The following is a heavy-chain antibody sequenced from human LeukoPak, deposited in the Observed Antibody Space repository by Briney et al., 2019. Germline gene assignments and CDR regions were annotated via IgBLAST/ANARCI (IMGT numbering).Heavy chain of an antibody. CDR2: INPNSGGT. D-gene: IGHD2-15*01. Sequence: ASVKVSCKASGYTFTGYYMHWVRQAPGQGLELMGWINPNSGGTNYAQKFQGRVTMTRDTSISTAYMELGRLRSDDTAVYYCARALEDIVVVVAATPSSLYDYWGQGTLVTVSS. CDR1: GYTFTGYY. CDR3: ARALEDIVVVVAATPSSLYDY. V-gene: IGHV1-2*02. J-gene: IGHJ4*02.